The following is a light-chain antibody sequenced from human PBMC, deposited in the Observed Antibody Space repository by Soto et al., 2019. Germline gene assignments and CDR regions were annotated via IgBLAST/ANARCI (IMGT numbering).Light chain of an antibody. Sequence: EIVLTQSPGTLSLFPGERATLSCRASQSVSSTYFAWYRQKPGQPPSLLIYGASNRATGVPDRFSGSGSGPDFTLTISRLEPEDVAVYYCQQYISSPPGFTFGPGTTVEIK. CDR3: QQYISSPPGFT. J-gene: IGKJ3*01. CDR2: GAS. V-gene: IGKV3-20*01. CDR1: QSVSSTY.